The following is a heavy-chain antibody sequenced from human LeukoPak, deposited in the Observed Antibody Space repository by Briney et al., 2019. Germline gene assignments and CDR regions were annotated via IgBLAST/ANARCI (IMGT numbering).Heavy chain of an antibody. D-gene: IGHD3-10*01. Sequence: GGSLRLSCAASGFTFSSYGMHWVRQAPGKGLEWVAVISYDGSNKYYADSVKGRFTISRDNSKNTLYLQMNSLRAEDTAVYYCAKAGCYYGSGSYMDVWGKGTTVTVSS. CDR2: ISYDGSNK. CDR1: GFTFSSYG. V-gene: IGHV3-30*18. J-gene: IGHJ6*03. CDR3: AKAGCYYGSGSYMDV.